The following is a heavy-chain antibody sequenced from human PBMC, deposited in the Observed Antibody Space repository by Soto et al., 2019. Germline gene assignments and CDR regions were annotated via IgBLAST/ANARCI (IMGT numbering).Heavy chain of an antibody. CDR1: GNPFMGHY. Sequence: QVQLVQSGAEVKRPGASVKVSCKTSGNPFMGHYIHWLRQAPGQGFEWLGYISNSGDTRYSQNFQGRGSMTRDTSITTAYMELRGLQSGDTAVYYCAAGGSWYAFWGQGTLVTVSS. V-gene: IGHV1-2*02. CDR2: YISNSGDT. CDR3: AAGGSWYAF. J-gene: IGHJ4*02. D-gene: IGHD6-13*01.